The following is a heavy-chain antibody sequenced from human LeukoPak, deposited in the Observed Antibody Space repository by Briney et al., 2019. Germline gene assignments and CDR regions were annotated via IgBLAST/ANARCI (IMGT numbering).Heavy chain of an antibody. Sequence: SETLSLTCAVYGGSFSGYYWSWIRQPPGKGLEWIGEINHSGSTNYNPSLKSRVTISVDTSKNQFSLKLSSVTAADTAVYYCARITFGGVIAAHDAFDIWGQGTMDTVSS. J-gene: IGHJ3*02. CDR3: ARITFGGVIAAHDAFDI. V-gene: IGHV4-34*01. CDR2: INHSGST. CDR1: GGSFSGYY. D-gene: IGHD3-16*02.